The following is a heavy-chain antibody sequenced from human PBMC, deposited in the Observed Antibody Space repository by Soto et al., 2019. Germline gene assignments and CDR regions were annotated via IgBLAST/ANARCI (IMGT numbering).Heavy chain of an antibody. CDR2: IYYSGST. CDR1: GGSISSGGYY. V-gene: IGHV4-31*03. D-gene: IGHD3-22*01. CDR3: ARSSPSTYYYDSSGYYVGEAFDI. Sequence: SETLSLTCTVSGGSISSGGYYWSWIRQHPGKGLEWIGYIYYSGSTYYNPSLKSRVTISVDTSKNQFSLKLSSVTAADTAVYYCARSSPSTYYYDSSGYYVGEAFDIWGQGTMVTVSS. J-gene: IGHJ3*02.